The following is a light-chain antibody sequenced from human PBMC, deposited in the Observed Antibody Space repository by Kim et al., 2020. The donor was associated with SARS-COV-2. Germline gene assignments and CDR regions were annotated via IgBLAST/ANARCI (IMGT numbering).Light chain of an antibody. V-gene: IGKV1-5*03. CDR3: QQYKSYSFT. J-gene: IGKJ3*01. Sequence: DIQMTQSPSTLSASVGDRVIITCRASQSISDWLAWYQHKPGKAPKLLIYQASSLESGVPSRFSGSGSGTEFTLTISSLQPDDFATYYCQQYKSYSFTFGPGTKVDIK. CDR1: QSISDW. CDR2: QAS.